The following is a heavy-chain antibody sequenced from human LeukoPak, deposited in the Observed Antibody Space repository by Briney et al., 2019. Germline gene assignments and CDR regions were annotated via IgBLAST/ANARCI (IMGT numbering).Heavy chain of an antibody. CDR1: GYTFTSYG. CDR3: ARTSGYYYSSYFDY. J-gene: IGHJ4*02. V-gene: IGHV1-18*01. D-gene: IGHD3-22*01. CDR2: ISAYNGNT. Sequence: ASVKVSCKASGYTFTSYGISWVRQAPGQGLEWMGWISAYNGNTNYAQKLQGRVTMTTDTSTSTAYMELRSLRSDDTAVYYCARTSGYYYSSYFDYWGQGTLVTVSS.